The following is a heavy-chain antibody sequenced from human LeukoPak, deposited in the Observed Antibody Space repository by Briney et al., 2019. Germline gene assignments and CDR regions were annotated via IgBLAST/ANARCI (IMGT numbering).Heavy chain of an antibody. CDR2: INPSGGST. D-gene: IGHD2-21*01. V-gene: IGHV1-46*01. CDR1: GYTFTSYY. Sequence: AASVKVSCKASGYTFTSYYMHWVRQAPGQGLEWMGIINPSGGSTSYAQKFQGRVTMTRDTSTSTVYMELSSLRSEDTAVYYCAREWRSSGDFQNPNYYYYGMDVWGQGTTVTVSS. CDR3: AREWRSSGDFQNPNYYYYGMDV. J-gene: IGHJ6*02.